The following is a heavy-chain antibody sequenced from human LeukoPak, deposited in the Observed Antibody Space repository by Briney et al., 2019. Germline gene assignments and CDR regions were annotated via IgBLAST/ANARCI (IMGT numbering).Heavy chain of an antibody. CDR1: GFTFSSYG. CDR3: AKDRPHYDFWSGYYSAEYFQH. J-gene: IGHJ1*01. V-gene: IGHV3-33*06. CDR2: IWYDGSNK. Sequence: GGSLRLSCAASGFTFSSYGMDWVRQAPGKGLEWVAVIWYDGSNKYYADSVKGRFTISRDNSKTTLYLQMNSLRAEDTAVYYCAKDRPHYDFWSGYYSAEYFQHWGQGTLVTVSS. D-gene: IGHD3-3*01.